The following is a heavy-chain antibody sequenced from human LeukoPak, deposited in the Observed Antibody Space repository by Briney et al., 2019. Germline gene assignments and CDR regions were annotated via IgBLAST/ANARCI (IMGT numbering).Heavy chain of an antibody. Sequence: PGGSLRLSCAASGFTFSSYSMNWARQAPGKGLEWVSYISSSSSTIYYADSVKGRFTISRDNAKNSLYLQMNSLRAEDTAVYYCARGSYYYDSSGYRDYWYFDLWGRGTLVTVSS. D-gene: IGHD3-22*01. V-gene: IGHV3-48*01. CDR2: ISSSSSTI. CDR1: GFTFSSYS. J-gene: IGHJ2*01. CDR3: ARGSYYYDSSGYRDYWYFDL.